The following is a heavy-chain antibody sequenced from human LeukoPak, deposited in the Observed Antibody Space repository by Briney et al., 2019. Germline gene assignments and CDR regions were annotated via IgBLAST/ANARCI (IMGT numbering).Heavy chain of an antibody. CDR2: ISSSSSTI. CDR1: GFTFSSYS. CDR3: ARKRGGDLYYFDY. J-gene: IGHJ4*02. V-gene: IGHV3-48*04. Sequence: GGSLRLSCAASGFTFSSYSMNWVRQAPGKGLEWVSYISSSSSTIYYADSVKGRFTISRDNAKNSLYLQMNSLRAEDTAVYYCARKRGGDLYYFDYWGQGTLVTASS. D-gene: IGHD2-21*02.